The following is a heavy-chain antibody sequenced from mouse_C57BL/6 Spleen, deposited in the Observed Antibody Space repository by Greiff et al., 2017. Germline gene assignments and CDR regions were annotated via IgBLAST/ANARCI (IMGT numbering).Heavy chain of an antibody. V-gene: IGHV1-20*01. J-gene: IGHJ2*01. Sequence: EVQLVESGPELVKPGDSVKISCKASGYSFTGYFMNWVMQSHGKSLEWIGRINPYNGDTFYNQKFKGKATLTVDKSSSTAHMELRSLTSEDSAVYYCARRPLYYGSLDYWGQGTTLTVSS. D-gene: IGHD1-1*01. CDR1: GYSFTGYF. CDR2: INPYNGDT. CDR3: ARRPLYYGSLDY.